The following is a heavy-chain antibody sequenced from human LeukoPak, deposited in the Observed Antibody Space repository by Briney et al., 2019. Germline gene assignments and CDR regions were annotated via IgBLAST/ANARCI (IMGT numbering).Heavy chain of an antibody. V-gene: IGHV1-8*03. CDR1: GYTFTSYD. CDR2: MNPNSGNT. CDR3: ARGRRKGCSSSWYYFDY. Sequence: ASVKVSCKASGYTFTSYDINWVRQATGQGLEWMGWMNPNSGNTGYAQKFQGRVTITRNTSISTAYMELSSLRSEDTAVYYCARGRRKGCSSSWYYFDYWGQGTLVTVSS. J-gene: IGHJ4*02. D-gene: IGHD6-13*01.